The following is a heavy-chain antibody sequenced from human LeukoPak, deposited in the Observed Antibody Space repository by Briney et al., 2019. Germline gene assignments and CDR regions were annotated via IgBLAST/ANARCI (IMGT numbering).Heavy chain of an antibody. CDR1: GYTFTSYD. D-gene: IGHD3-3*01. CDR3: ARTNITIFGVVIKYYFDY. CDR2: MNPNSGNT. Sequence: ASVKVSCKASGYTFTSYDINWVRQATGQGLEWMGWMNPNSGNTGYAQKFQGRVTITRNTSISTAYMELSRLRSDDTAVYYCARTNITIFGVVIKYYFDYWGQGTLVTVSS. J-gene: IGHJ4*02. V-gene: IGHV1-8*03.